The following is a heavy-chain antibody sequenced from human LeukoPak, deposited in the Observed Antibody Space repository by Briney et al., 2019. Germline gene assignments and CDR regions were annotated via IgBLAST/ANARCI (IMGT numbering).Heavy chain of an antibody. V-gene: IGHV1-18*01. CDR2: ISGYNGNT. Sequence: ASVKVSCKASGYTFTNYGINWVRQAPGQGLEWMGWISGYNGNTNSAQKFQGRVTMTRDTSISTAYMELSRLRSDDTAVYYCARTNYYDSSGDYWGQGTLVTVSS. CDR1: GYTFTNYG. CDR3: ARTNYYDSSGDY. D-gene: IGHD3-22*01. J-gene: IGHJ4*02.